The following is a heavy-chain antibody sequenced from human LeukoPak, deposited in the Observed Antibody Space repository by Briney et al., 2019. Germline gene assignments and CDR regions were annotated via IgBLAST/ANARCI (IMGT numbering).Heavy chain of an antibody. CDR1: GFTFSNYG. J-gene: IGHJ4*02. CDR3: ARSYYYDSSHTADY. Sequence: GGSLRLSCAASGFTFSNYGMHWVRQAPGKGLEGVAYIWYDGSNKYYTDSVKGRFTISRDNSKNTLYLQMNSLRAEDTAVYYCARSYYYDSSHTADYWGQGTLVTVSS. V-gene: IGHV3-33*01. CDR2: IWYDGSNK. D-gene: IGHD3-22*01.